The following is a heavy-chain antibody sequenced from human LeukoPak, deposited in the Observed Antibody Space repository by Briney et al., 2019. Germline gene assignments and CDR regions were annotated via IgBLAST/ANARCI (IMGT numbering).Heavy chain of an antibody. CDR1: GGTFSSYA. V-gene: IGHV1-69*01. D-gene: IGHD6-13*01. J-gene: IGHJ5*02. CDR2: IIPIFGTA. CDR3: AGEHSSSWYKWFDP. Sequence: ASVKVSCKASGGTFSSYAISWVRQAPGQGLEWMGGIIPIFGTANYAQKFQGRVTITADESTSTAYMELSSLRSEDTAVYYYAGEHSSSWYKWFDPWGQGTLVTVSS.